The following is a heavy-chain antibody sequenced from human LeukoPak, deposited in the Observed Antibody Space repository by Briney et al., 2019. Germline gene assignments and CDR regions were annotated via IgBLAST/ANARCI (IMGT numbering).Heavy chain of an antibody. CDR1: GYSFTSYW. CDR2: IYPGDSDT. CDR3: ARRSYDFWSGPTRYFDY. J-gene: IGHJ4*02. V-gene: IGHV5-51*03. D-gene: IGHD3-3*01. Sequence: KPGESLKISCKGSGYSFTSYWIGWVRQMPGKGLEWMGIIYPGDSDTRYSPSFQGQVTISADKSISTAYLQWSSLKASDTAMYYCARRSYDFWSGPTRYFDYWGQGTLVTVSS.